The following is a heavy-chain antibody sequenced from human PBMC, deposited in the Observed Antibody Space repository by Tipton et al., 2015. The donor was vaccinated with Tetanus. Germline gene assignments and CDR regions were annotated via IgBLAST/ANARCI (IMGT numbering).Heavy chain of an antibody. Sequence: TLSLTCIVSGGSMSGSGHYGAWVRQSPGKGLEWIGSISYSGRTYYSPSLKSRVTMSVDTSKKDFSVRLGSVTAADTAVYYCARHGHPSAVVARDASDIWGHGTMVNVPS. CDR2: ISYSGRT. CDR1: GGSMSGSGHY. D-gene: IGHD2-15*01. CDR3: ARHGHPSAVVARDASDI. J-gene: IGHJ3*02. V-gene: IGHV4-39*01.